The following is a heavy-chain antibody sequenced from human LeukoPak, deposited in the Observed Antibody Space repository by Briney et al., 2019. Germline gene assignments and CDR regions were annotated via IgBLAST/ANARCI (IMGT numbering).Heavy chain of an antibody. J-gene: IGHJ6*03. CDR3: ARVISPHYDFWSGYYYYYYMDV. Sequence: SETLSLTCTVSGGSISSYYWSWIRQPPGKGLEWIGEINHSGSTNYNPSLKSRVTISVDTSKNQFSLKLSSVTAADTAVYYCARVISPHYDFWSGYYYYYYMDVWGKGTTVTVSS. V-gene: IGHV4-34*01. CDR2: INHSGST. CDR1: GGSISSYY. D-gene: IGHD3-3*01.